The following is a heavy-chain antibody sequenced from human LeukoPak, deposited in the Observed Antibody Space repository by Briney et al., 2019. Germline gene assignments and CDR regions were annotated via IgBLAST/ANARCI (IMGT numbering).Heavy chain of an antibody. CDR1: GYTFTGYY. V-gene: IGHV1-2*04. CDR3: ATSGYAYGALDI. J-gene: IGHJ3*02. D-gene: IGHD5-18*01. Sequence: ASVKVSCRASGYTFTGYYMHWVRQAPGQGLEWMGWIHPNSGGTNYAQKFQAWVTTTRDTSISTAYMELSRLRSDDTAVYYCATSGYAYGALDIWGQGTMVTVSS. CDR2: IHPNSGGT.